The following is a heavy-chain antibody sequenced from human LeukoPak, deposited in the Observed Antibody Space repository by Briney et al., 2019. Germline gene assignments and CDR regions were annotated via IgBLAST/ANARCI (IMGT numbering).Heavy chain of an antibody. D-gene: IGHD3-3*01. V-gene: IGHV3-23*01. CDR2: ISGSGGST. CDR3: ARGFWSGYLDY. CDR1: GFTFSSYA. J-gene: IGHJ4*02. Sequence: GGSLRLSCAASGFTFSSYAMSWVRQAPGRGLEWVSAISGSGGSTYYADSVKGRFTISRDNSKSTVYLQMNSLRAEDTAVYYCARGFWSGYLDYWGQGTLVTVSS.